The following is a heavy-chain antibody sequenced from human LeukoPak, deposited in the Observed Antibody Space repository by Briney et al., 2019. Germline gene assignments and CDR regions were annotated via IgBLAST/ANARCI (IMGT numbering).Heavy chain of an antibody. J-gene: IGHJ4*02. CDR3: ARESSGSFDY. Sequence: GGSLRLPCAASGFTFSSYGMHWARQAPGKGLEWVAVIWYDGSNKYYADSVKGRFTISRDKSKNTLYLQMNSLRAEDTAVYYCARESSGSFDYWGQGTLVTVSS. V-gene: IGHV3-33*01. D-gene: IGHD1-26*01. CDR2: IWYDGSNK. CDR1: GFTFSSYG.